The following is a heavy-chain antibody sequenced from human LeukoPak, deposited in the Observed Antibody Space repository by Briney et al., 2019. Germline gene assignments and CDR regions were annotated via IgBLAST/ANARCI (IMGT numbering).Heavy chain of an antibody. CDR2: IYTSGST. J-gene: IGHJ4*02. Sequence: SETLSLTCTVSGGSISSHYWSWIRQPAGKGLEWIGRIYTSGSTNYNPSLKSRVTISVDTSKNQFSLKLSSVTAADTAVYYCAREGDYYDSILDYWGQGTLVTVSS. D-gene: IGHD3-22*01. CDR3: AREGDYYDSILDY. V-gene: IGHV4-4*07. CDR1: GGSISSHY.